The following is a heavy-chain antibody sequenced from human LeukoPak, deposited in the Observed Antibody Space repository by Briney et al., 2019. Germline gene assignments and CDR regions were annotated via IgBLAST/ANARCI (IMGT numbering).Heavy chain of an antibody. CDR1: GGSISSNR. CDR2: IYYSGST. D-gene: IGHD3-16*01. Sequence: PSETLSLTCTVSGGSISSNRWSWIRQPPGRGLEWIGYIYYSGSTNYNPSLKSRVTISLDTSKSQFSLKLTSVTAADTAVYYCARAPIPYDRSRTDYRFDPWGQGTLVTVAS. J-gene: IGHJ5*02. V-gene: IGHV4-59*01. CDR3: ARAPIPYDRSRTDYRFDP.